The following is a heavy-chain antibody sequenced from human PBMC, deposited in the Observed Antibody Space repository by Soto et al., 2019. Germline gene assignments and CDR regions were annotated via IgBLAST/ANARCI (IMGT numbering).Heavy chain of an antibody. V-gene: IGHV2-5*02. D-gene: IGHD6-6*01. CDR1: GFSLSTSGVG. CDR3: AHRPSPTRRESAFDI. J-gene: IGHJ3*02. Sequence: QITLKESGPTLVKPTQTLTLTCTFSGFSLSTSGVGVGWIRQPPGKALEWLALIYWDDDKRYSPSLKSRLTIPKDTSKTQVVLTMTNMDPVDTATYYCAHRPSPTRRESAFDIWGQGTMVTVSS. CDR2: IYWDDDK.